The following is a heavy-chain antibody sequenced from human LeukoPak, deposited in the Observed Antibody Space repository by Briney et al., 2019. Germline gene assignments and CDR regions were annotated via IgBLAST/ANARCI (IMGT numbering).Heavy chain of an antibody. D-gene: IGHD2-21*02. CDR1: GFTFSSYG. Sequence: PGGSLRLSCAASGFTFSSYGMHWVRQAPGKGLEWVAVISFDGSNKYYADSVKGRFTISRDNSKNTLYLQMNSLRAEDTAVYRCAKDHTIVVVTDYYFDYWGQGTLVTVSS. V-gene: IGHV3-30*18. J-gene: IGHJ4*02. CDR3: AKDHTIVVVTDYYFDY. CDR2: ISFDGSNK.